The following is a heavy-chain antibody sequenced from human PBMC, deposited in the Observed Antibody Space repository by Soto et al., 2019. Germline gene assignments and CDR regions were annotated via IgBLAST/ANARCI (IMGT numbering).Heavy chain of an antibody. CDR1: GFSLNTRGMC. D-gene: IGHD2-21*02. V-gene: IGHV2-70*01. Sequence: SCPTLVNPTQTLTLTCTFSGFSLNTRGMCVSWIRQPPGKALECLALIDWDDDKYYSSSLKTRLTISKDTSKSQVVFTMTNMDPADTATYYCARAPSGDCKNGMDVWGQGTTVTVYS. CDR2: IDWDDDK. J-gene: IGHJ6*02. CDR3: ARAPSGDCKNGMDV.